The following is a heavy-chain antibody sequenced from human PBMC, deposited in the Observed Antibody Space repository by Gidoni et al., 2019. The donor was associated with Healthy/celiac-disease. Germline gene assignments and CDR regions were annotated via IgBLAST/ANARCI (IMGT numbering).Heavy chain of an antibody. J-gene: IGHJ4*02. V-gene: IGHV3-23*01. CDR1: GFTFSSSA. CDR3: ANITPSGWSHAFDY. CDR2: VCVSGGST. Sequence: EVRLWESGGGLVQTGGSQRLAREGSGFTFSSSAMSWARQAPGKVREWVSSVCVSGGSTCNADAVTVRFTISIDSSKNTLYLQMNILRAEDTAVYFCANITPSGWSHAFDYWGQGTLVTVSS. D-gene: IGHD6-19*01.